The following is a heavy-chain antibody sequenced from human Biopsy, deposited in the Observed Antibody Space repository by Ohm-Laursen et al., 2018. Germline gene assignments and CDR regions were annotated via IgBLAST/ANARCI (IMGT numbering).Heavy chain of an antibody. Sequence: SDTLSLTCAVFGKTFSDYQWSWIRQPPGKGLEWIGQINQSGTTNYNPSLKSRVSISADASKYEFSLRLTSVTAADAAVYFCGNKVHGRDYWGLGAQVTVSS. CDR3: GNKVHGRDY. CDR2: INQSGTT. J-gene: IGHJ4*02. CDR1: GKTFSDYQ. D-gene: IGHD2/OR15-2a*01. V-gene: IGHV4-34*08.